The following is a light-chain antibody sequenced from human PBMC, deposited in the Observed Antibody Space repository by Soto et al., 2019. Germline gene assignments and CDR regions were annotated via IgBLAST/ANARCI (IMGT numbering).Light chain of an antibody. V-gene: IGLV2-11*01. J-gene: IGLJ1*01. CDR3: CAYVTTPEI. Sequence: QPALTQPRSVAGSPGQSLTISCTGTSSNVDDYRYVSWYQQFPGKAPKLVIYGVNQRPSGVPNRFSGSNSDNTASLTISGLQAEDEADYYCCAYVTTPEIFGTGTKVTV. CDR2: GVN. CDR1: SSNVDDYRY.